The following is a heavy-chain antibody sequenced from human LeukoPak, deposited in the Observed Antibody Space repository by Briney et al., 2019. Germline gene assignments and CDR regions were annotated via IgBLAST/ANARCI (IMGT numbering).Heavy chain of an antibody. CDR2: ISGSGDTA. V-gene: IGHV3-23*01. Sequence: TGGSLRLSCAASGFTFSSYAMSWVRQAPGKGLEWVSFISGSGDTAYYADSVKGRFTISRDSSKNTLYLQMNSLRAEDTAVYYCAKSRGESRGASNYWGQGTLVTVSS. J-gene: IGHJ4*02. CDR3: AKSRGESRGASNY. D-gene: IGHD1-26*01. CDR1: GFTFSSYA.